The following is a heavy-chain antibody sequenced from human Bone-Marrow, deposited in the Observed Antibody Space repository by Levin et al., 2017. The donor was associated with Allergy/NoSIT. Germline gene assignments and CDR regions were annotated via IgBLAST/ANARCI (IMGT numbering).Heavy chain of an antibody. CDR2: ISYDGSNK. D-gene: IGHD6-19*01. CDR1: GFTFSSYG. CDR3: AKDIAVAEYYFDY. Sequence: LSLTCAASGFTFSSYGMHWVRQAPGKGLEWVAVISYDGSNKYYADSVKGRFTISRDNSKNTLYLQMNSLRAEDTAVYYCAKDIAVAEYYFDYWGQGTLVTVSS. J-gene: IGHJ4*02. V-gene: IGHV3-30*18.